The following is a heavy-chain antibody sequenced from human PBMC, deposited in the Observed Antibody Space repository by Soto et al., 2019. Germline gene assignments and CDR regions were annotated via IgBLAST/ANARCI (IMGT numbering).Heavy chain of an antibody. J-gene: IGHJ5*02. D-gene: IGHD3-3*01. Sequence: SETLSLTCTVSGGSISSSSYYWGWIRQPPGKGLEWIGSIYYSGSTYYNPSLKSRVTISVDTSKNQFSLKLSSVTAADTAVYYCARVRAYYDFWSGSNWFDPWGQGTLVTVSS. CDR1: GGSISSSSYY. V-gene: IGHV4-39*01. CDR3: ARVRAYYDFWSGSNWFDP. CDR2: IYYSGST.